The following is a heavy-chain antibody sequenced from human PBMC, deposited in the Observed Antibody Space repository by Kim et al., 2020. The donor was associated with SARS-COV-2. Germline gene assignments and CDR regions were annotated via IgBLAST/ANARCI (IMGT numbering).Heavy chain of an antibody. D-gene: IGHD5-18*01. V-gene: IGHV3-23*01. Sequence: YAHPVKGRFTIHRDNSKNTLYLQMNSLRAEDTAVYYCAKEADSYGFPSGYWGQGTLVTVSS. CDR3: AKEADSYGFPSGY. J-gene: IGHJ4*02.